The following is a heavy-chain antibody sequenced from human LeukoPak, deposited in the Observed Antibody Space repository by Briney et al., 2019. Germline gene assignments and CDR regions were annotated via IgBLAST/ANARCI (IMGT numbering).Heavy chain of an antibody. CDR1: GFTFSSYD. J-gene: IGHJ4*02. CDR3: ARIGYGDEFDY. CDR2: IGPAGDT. D-gene: IGHD4-17*01. V-gene: IGHV3-13*04. Sequence: PGGTLRLSCAASGFTFSSYDMHWVRQATGKGLEWVSAIGPAGDTYYPGSVKGRFTISRENAKSSLYLQMNTLRAGDTAVYYCARIGYGDEFDYGGQGALVTVSS.